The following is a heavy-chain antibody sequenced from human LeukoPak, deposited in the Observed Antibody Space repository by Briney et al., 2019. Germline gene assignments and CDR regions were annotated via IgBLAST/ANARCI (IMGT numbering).Heavy chain of an antibody. CDR2: IYSGGST. CDR3: AREDLGYCSSTSCFFFDY. J-gene: IGHJ4*02. CDR1: GFTVSSNY. V-gene: IGHV3-53*05. Sequence: GGSLRLSCAASGFTVSSNYMSWVRQAPGKGLEWVSVIYSGGSTYYADSVKGRFTISRDNSKNTLYLQMNSLRAEDTAVYYCAREDLGYCSSTSCFFFDYWGQGTLVTVSS. D-gene: IGHD2-2*01.